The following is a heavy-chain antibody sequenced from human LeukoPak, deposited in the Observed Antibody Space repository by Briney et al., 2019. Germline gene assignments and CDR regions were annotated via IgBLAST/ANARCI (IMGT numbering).Heavy chain of an antibody. CDR3: AREIYYDHVWGNNRHTTPNFDS. CDR2: INTNTGNP. V-gene: IGHV7-4-1*02. D-gene: IGHD3-16*02. J-gene: IGHJ4*02. Sequence: GASVKVSCKASGYTFTSYGISWVRQAPGQGLEWMGWINTNTGNPTYAQGFTGRFVFSLDTSVSTAYLQISSLKAEDTAVYYCAREIYYDHVWGNNRHTTPNFDSWGQGTLVTVSS. CDR1: GYTFTSYG.